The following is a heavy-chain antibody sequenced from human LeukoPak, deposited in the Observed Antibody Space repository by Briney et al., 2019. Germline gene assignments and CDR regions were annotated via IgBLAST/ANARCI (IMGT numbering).Heavy chain of an antibody. CDR2: IYSSGST. CDR3: ARNGDLCLDY. V-gene: IGHV4-38-2*02. D-gene: IGHD2-8*01. CDR1: GYSISSGYY. J-gene: IGHJ4*02. Sequence: PSETLSLTCTVSGYSISSGYYWGWIRQPPGKGLEWIGTIYSSGSTYYNPSLKSRVTISVDKSKNQFSLELTSVTAADTAVYYCARNGDLCLDYWGQGTLVTVSS.